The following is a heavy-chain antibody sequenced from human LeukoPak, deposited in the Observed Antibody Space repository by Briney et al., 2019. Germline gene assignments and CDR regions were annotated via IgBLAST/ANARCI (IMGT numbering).Heavy chain of an antibody. CDR2: IYYSGST. CDR3: ARGGLSYWFDP. J-gene: IGHJ5*02. CDR1: GGSISSYY. V-gene: IGHV4-59*01. Sequence: RPPETLSLTCIVSGGSISSYYWNWIRQPPGKGLEWIGYIYYSGSTNYNPSLKSRVTISVDTSKYQFSLKLTSVTAADTAVYYCARGGLSYWFDPWGQGTLVTVSS. D-gene: IGHD3-10*01.